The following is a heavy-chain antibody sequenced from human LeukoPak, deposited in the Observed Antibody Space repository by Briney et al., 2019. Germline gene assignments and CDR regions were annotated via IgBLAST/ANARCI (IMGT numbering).Heavy chain of an antibody. Sequence: GESLKISCKGSGYSFTSYWIGWVRQMPGKGLEWMGIIYPGDSDTRYSPSFQGQVAISADNSITTAYLQWSSLKASDTAMYYCARLEYDSSGSLDAFDIWGQGTMVTVSS. D-gene: IGHD3-22*01. CDR1: GYSFTSYW. V-gene: IGHV5-51*01. CDR3: ARLEYDSSGSLDAFDI. CDR2: IYPGDSDT. J-gene: IGHJ3*02.